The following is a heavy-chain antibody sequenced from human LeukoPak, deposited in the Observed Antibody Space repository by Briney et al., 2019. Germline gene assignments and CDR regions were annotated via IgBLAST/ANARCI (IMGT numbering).Heavy chain of an antibody. CDR1: GGTFSSYA. J-gene: IGHJ5*02. CDR2: IIPIFGTA. V-gene: IGHV1-69*13. Sequence: ASVKVSCKASGGTFSSYAISWVRQAPGQGLEWMGGIIPIFGTANYAQKFQGRVTITADESTSTAYMELSSRRSEDTAVYYCAREVRGMPNWFDPWGQGTLVTVSS. D-gene: IGHD3-16*01. CDR3: AREVRGMPNWFDP.